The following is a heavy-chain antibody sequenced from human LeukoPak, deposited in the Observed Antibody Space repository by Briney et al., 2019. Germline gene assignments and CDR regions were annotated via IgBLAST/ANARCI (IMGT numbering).Heavy chain of an antibody. D-gene: IGHD6-19*01. V-gene: IGHV1-46*01. Sequence: ASVKVSCKASGYTFTSYYIHWVRQAPGQGLEWMGLINPSGGSTNYAQKFQGRVTMTRDTSTSTVYMELSSLRSEDTAVYYCAREYSSGWYPSWFDPWGQGTLVTVSS. J-gene: IGHJ5*02. CDR2: INPSGGST. CDR3: AREYSSGWYPSWFDP. CDR1: GYTFTSYY.